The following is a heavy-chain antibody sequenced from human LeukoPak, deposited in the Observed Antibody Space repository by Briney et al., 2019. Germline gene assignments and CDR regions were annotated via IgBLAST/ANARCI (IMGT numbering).Heavy chain of an antibody. CDR3: ASRGMATVQVFDY. V-gene: IGHV1-2*02. D-gene: IGHD5-24*01. CDR2: INPNSGGT. CDR1: GYTFTGYY. J-gene: IGHJ4*02. Sequence: ASVKVSCKASGYTFTGYYMHWVRQAPGQGLEWMGWINPNSGGTNYAQKFQGRVTMTRHTSISTAYMELSRLRSDDTAVYYCASRGMATVQVFDYWGQGTLVTVSS.